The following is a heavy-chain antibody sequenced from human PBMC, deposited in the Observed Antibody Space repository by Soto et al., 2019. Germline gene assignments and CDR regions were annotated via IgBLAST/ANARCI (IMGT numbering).Heavy chain of an antibody. CDR1: GFTFSSYS. D-gene: IGHD6-13*01. Sequence: EVQLVESGGGLVKPGGSLRLSCAASGFTFSSYSMNWVRQAPGKGLEWVSSISSNSSYIYYADSVKGRFTISRDNAKNSLYLQMNSLGAEDTAVYYCARGRGAAGTDSVQYYGMDVWGQGTTVTVPS. J-gene: IGHJ6*02. V-gene: IGHV3-21*01. CDR3: ARGRGAAGTDSVQYYGMDV. CDR2: ISSNSSYI.